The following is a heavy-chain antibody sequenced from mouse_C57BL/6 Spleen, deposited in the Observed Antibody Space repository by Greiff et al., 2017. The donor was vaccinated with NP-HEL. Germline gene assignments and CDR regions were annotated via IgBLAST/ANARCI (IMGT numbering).Heavy chain of an antibody. J-gene: IGHJ1*03. D-gene: IGHD1-1*01. CDR1: GFTFSDYG. CDR2: ISSGSSTI. V-gene: IGHV5-17*01. CDR3: ARGPYYYGSSPGYFDV. Sequence: EVMLVESGGGLVKPGGSLKLSCAASGFTFSDYGMHWVRQAPEKGLEWVAYISSGSSTIYYADTVKGRFPISRDNAKNTLYLQMTSLRSEDTAMYYCARGPYYYGSSPGYFDVWGTGTTVTVSS.